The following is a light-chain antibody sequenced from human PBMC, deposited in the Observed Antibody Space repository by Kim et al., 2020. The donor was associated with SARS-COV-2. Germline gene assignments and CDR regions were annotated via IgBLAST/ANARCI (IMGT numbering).Light chain of an antibody. J-gene: IGLJ1*01. V-gene: IGLV2-23*02. CDR1: SSDVGTYNL. CDR2: EVS. CDR3: CSYAGSSTFYV. Sequence: QSITISCTGTSSDVGTYNLVSWYQQHPGKAPKLLIYEVSERPSGVSNRFSGSKSGNTASLTISGLQAEDEADYYCCSYAGSSTFYVFGTGTKVTVL.